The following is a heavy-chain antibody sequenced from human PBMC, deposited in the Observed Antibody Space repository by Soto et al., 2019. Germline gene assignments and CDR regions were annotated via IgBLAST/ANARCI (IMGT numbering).Heavy chain of an antibody. CDR3: ARPFTTSNTYFDFFGF. D-gene: IGHD3-16*01. V-gene: IGHV3-23*01. CDR1: GFTFSNYA. J-gene: IGHJ4*02. CDR2: ISGSGSNT. Sequence: GGSLRLSCAASGFTFSNYAMSWVRQAPGKGLEWVSGISGSGSNTYYPDSVKGRFTISRDNSKNTMYLQMNSLRAEDTAVYYCARPFTTSNTYFDFFGFWGQGALVTVSS.